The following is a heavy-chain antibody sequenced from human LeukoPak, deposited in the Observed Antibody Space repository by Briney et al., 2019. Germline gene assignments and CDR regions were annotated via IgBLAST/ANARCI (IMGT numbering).Heavy chain of an antibody. CDR2: IIPILGIA. CDR1: GGTFSSYT. CDR3: ARVVHRGPLYYFDY. D-gene: IGHD2-15*01. J-gene: IGHJ4*02. V-gene: IGHV1-69*02. Sequence: GASVKVSCKASGGTFSSYTISWVRQAPGQGLEWMGRIIPILGIANYAQKFQGRVTITADKSTSTAYMELSSLRSEDTAVYYCARVVHRGPLYYFDYWGQGALVTVSS.